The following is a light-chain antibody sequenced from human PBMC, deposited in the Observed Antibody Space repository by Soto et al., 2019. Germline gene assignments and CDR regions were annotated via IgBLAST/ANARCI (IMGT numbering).Light chain of an antibody. CDR2: TDY. Sequence: VLTQPPSASGTPGQRVIISCSGSNSNIGTYTVNWYQQLPGTAPKLLIYTDYQRPSGVPDRFSGSRSGTSASLAISGLQSEDEADYYCASWDDSLSGGVFGGGTKVTVL. CDR3: ASWDDSLSGGV. V-gene: IGLV1-44*01. J-gene: IGLJ3*02. CDR1: NSNIGTYT.